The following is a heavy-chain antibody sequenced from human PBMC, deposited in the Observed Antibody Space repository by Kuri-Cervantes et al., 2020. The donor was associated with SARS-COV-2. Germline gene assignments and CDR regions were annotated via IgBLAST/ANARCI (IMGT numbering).Heavy chain of an antibody. CDR3: ARSMGNFWSGYYAAYYYHYMDV. CDR2: IYHSGCT. CDR1: GGSISSNSYY. D-gene: IGHD3-3*01. J-gene: IGHJ6*03. V-gene: IGHV4-39*07. Sequence: SEALSLTCTVCGGSISSNSYYWGWIRQLPGLGVEQIGSIYHSGCTDYNTSLKSRVTISVDTSKNQHSLKLSSVTAADTAVYYCARSMGNFWSGYYAAYYYHYMDVWGKGTTVTVSS.